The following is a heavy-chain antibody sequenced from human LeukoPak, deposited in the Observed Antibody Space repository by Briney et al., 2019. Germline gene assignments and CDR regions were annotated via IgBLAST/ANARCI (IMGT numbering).Heavy chain of an antibody. Sequence: PGGSLRLSCAASGFTFSSYSMSWVRQAPGKGLEWVSSISSSSSNIYYADSVKGRFTISRDNAKNSLYLQMNSLRAEDTAVYYCARTLIAVAGYFDYWGQGTLVTVSS. J-gene: IGHJ4*02. D-gene: IGHD6-19*01. V-gene: IGHV3-21*01. CDR2: ISSSSSNI. CDR3: ARTLIAVAGYFDY. CDR1: GFTFSSYS.